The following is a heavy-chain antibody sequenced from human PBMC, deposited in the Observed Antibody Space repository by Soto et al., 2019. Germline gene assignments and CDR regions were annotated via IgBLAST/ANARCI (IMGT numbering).Heavy chain of an antibody. CDR3: ARIPTRRSSSGNY. Sequence: SETLSLTCTVSGGSISSSSYYWGWIRQPPGKGLEWIGSIYYSGSTYYNPSLKSRVTISVDTSKNQFSLKLSSVTAADTAGYYCARIPTRRSSSGNYWGQGTLVTVSS. J-gene: IGHJ4*02. V-gene: IGHV4-39*01. D-gene: IGHD6-13*01. CDR1: GGSISSSSYY. CDR2: IYYSGST.